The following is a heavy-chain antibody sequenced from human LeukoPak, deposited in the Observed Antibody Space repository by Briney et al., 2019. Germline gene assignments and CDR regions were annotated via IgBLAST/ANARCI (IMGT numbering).Heavy chain of an antibody. J-gene: IGHJ4*02. V-gene: IGHV3-49*04. CDR2: IRSKAYGGTT. D-gene: IGHD3-22*01. Sequence: GGSLRLSCTASGFTFGDYAMSWVRQAPGKGLEWVGFIRSKAYGGTTEYAASVKGRFTISRDDSKSIAYLQMNSLKTEDTAVYYCTSNDEVRSYYYDSSGYYLSPPPGTVWGQGTLVTVSS. CDR3: TSNDEVRSYYYDSSGYYLSPPPGTV. CDR1: GFTFGDYA.